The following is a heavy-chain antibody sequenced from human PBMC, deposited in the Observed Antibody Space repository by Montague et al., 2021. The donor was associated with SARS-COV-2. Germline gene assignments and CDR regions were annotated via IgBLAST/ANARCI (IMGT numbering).Heavy chain of an antibody. V-gene: IGHV4-59*08. J-gene: IGHJ4*01. CDR1: GGSISGRF. D-gene: IGHD3-3*01. CDR2: ISYSGAT. Sequence: SETLSLTCTLSGGSISGRFWSWIRQTPGKGLEWIGYISYSGATSSNPSLKSRVTLLVDTAVNQFSLKMRSVTAADTAIYYCARQQGLSGSGVVRLMELDIWGHGALVTVSS. CDR3: ARQQGLSGSGVVRLMELDI.